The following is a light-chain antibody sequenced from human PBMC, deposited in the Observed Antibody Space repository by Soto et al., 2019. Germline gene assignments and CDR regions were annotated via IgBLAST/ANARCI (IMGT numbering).Light chain of an antibody. V-gene: IGKV3-20*01. CDR3: QQYGSSPPWT. CDR2: GAS. Sequence: EIGLTQSPGTLSLSPGERATLSCRASQRVSSSYLAWYQQKPGQAPRLLIYGASSRATGIPDRFSGSGSGTDFTLTISRLEPEDFAVSYCQQYGSSPPWTFGQGTKVQI. J-gene: IGKJ1*01. CDR1: QRVSSSY.